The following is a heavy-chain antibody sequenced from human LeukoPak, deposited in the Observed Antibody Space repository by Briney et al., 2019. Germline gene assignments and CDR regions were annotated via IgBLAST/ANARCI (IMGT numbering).Heavy chain of an antibody. J-gene: IGHJ4*02. Sequence: SETLSLTCTVSGDSISSSGYYWAWIRQPPGKGLEWIGSINYSGHTYYNPSLQSRVTISVDTSKNQFSLKLTSVTAAGTAVYFCVRVGRGGTYFDYWGQGTLVTVSS. CDR1: GDSISSSGYY. V-gene: IGHV4-39*07. CDR3: VRVGRGGTYFDY. CDR2: INYSGHT. D-gene: IGHD2-15*01.